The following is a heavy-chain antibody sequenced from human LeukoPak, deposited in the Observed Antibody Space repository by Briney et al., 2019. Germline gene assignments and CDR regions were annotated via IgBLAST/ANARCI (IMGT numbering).Heavy chain of an antibody. Sequence: ASVKVSCKASGYTFTDYYMHWVRQAPGQGLEWMGWINPDSGGTNYAQKFQGRVTMTRDTSTRTVFMELTRLTPDDTAFYYCARLPGIVGAWSPVDYWGQGSLVTVSS. V-gene: IGHV1-2*02. D-gene: IGHD2-21*01. CDR1: GYTFTDYY. CDR3: ARLPGIVGAWSPVDY. J-gene: IGHJ4*02. CDR2: INPDSGGT.